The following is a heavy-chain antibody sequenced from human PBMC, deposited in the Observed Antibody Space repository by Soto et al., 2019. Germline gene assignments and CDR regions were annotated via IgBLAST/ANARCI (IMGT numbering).Heavy chain of an antibody. Sequence: QVQLVESGGGVVQPGRSLRLSCAASGFTFSSYGMHWVRQAPGKGLEWVAVIWYDGSNKYYADSVKGRFTISRDNSKNTLYLQMNSLRAEDTAVYYCARDGQYYDFWSGYYGEGTLNGMDVWGQGTTVTVSS. J-gene: IGHJ6*02. V-gene: IGHV3-33*01. CDR1: GFTFSSYG. CDR2: IWYDGSNK. CDR3: ARDGQYYDFWSGYYGEGTLNGMDV. D-gene: IGHD3-3*01.